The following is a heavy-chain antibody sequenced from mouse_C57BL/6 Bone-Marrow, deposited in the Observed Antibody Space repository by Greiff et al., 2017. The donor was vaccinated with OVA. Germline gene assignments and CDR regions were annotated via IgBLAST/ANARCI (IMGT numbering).Heavy chain of an antibody. CDR2: ILPGSGST. V-gene: IGHV1-9*01. Sequence: VKLMESGAELMKPGASVKLSCTATGYTFTGYWIEWVKQRPGHGLEWIGEILPGSGSTNYNAKFKGKATFTADTSSNTAYMKLSSLTTENSAIYYCAREGNGYPYYCAMDYWGQGTSVTVSS. CDR3: AREGNGYPYYCAMDY. D-gene: IGHD2-2*01. CDR1: GYTFTGYW. J-gene: IGHJ4*01.